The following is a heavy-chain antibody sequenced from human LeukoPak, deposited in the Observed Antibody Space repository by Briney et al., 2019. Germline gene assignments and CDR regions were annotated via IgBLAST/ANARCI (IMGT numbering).Heavy chain of an antibody. J-gene: IGHJ4*02. CDR3: ARHGPRRDGYNYDY. CDR2: IYYTGSTNY. V-gene: IGHV4-59*08. Sequence: PSETLSLTCTVSGASIRSYYWSWIRQPPGKGLECIGYIYYTGSTNYNYNPSLKSRVTVSVDTSKNQFSLKLSSVTAADTAVYYCARHGPRRDGYNYDYWGPGTLVTVSS. CDR1: GASIRSYY. D-gene: IGHD5-24*01.